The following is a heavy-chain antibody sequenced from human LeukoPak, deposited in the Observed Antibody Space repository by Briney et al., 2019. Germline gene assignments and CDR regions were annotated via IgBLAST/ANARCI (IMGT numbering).Heavy chain of an antibody. Sequence: GGSLRLSCAASGFTFNSYWMSCVRQAPGKGLEGVANIKQHGSEKYYVDSVKGRFTISRDNANNSLYLQMNSLRAEDTAVYYCARAPFYDILTGYFFDYWGQGTLVTVSS. CDR1: GFTFNSYW. V-gene: IGHV3-7*01. CDR2: IKQHGSEK. J-gene: IGHJ4*02. CDR3: ARAPFYDILTGYFFDY. D-gene: IGHD3-9*01.